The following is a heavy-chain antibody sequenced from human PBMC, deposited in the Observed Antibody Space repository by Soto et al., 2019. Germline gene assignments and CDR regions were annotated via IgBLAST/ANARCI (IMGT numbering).Heavy chain of an antibody. J-gene: IGHJ4*02. D-gene: IGHD4-17*01. V-gene: IGHV4-59*01. CDR3: ARTTAVPNSLRSRYFFDY. CDR1: GGSISNFY. CDR2: ISYSGTT. Sequence: PSETLSLTCTVSGGSISNFYWSWIRQPPGKGLEWIGYISYSGTTNYNPSLKSRVTISVDLSKNQFSLRLSSVTTADTALYYCARTTAVPNSLRSRYFFDYWGQGTLVTVSS.